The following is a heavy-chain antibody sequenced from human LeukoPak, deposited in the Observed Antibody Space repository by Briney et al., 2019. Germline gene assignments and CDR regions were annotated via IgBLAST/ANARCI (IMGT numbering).Heavy chain of an antibody. CDR3: ARQKDGYILN. CDR1: GYSFTSYW. J-gene: IGHJ4*02. D-gene: IGHD5-24*01. V-gene: IGHV5-51*01. Sequence: PGESLKISCKGSGYSFTSYWIVWVRQMPGKGLEWMGVIYPGDSDTRYSPSFQGLVTISADKSISTAYLQWSSLKASDTAIYYCARQKDGYILNWGQGTLVTVSS. CDR2: IYPGDSDT.